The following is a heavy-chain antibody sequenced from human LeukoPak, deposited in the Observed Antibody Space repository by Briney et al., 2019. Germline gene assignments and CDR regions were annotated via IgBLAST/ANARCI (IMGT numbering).Heavy chain of an antibody. D-gene: IGHD1-26*01. J-gene: IGHJ3*02. CDR2: INSDGSST. CDR3: ARPSGSYLDAFDI. CDR1: GLTFSSYW. V-gene: IGHV3-74*01. Sequence: GGSLRLSCAASGLTFSSYWMHWVRQAPGKGLVWVSRINSDGSSTSYADSVKGRFTISRDNAKNTLYLQMNSLRAEDTAVYYCARPSGSYLDAFDIWGQGTMVTVSS.